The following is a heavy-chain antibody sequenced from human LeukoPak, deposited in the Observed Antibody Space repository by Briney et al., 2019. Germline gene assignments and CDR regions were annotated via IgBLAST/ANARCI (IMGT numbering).Heavy chain of an antibody. Sequence: PSETLSLTCTVSGGSISSYYWSWIRQPPGKGLEWIGNIYHSGHTFYNPSLKSRVTILVDTPNNQFSLKLSSVTAADTAMYYCARTISVFGVVSDYWGQGTLVPVSS. CDR3: ARTISVFGVVSDY. D-gene: IGHD3-3*01. J-gene: IGHJ4*02. CDR2: IYHSGHT. V-gene: IGHV4-59*08. CDR1: GGSISSYY.